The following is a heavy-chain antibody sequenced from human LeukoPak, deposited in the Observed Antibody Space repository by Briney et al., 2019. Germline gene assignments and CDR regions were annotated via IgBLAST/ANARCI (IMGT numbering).Heavy chain of an antibody. Sequence: SQTLSLTCTVSGGSISSGDIYWSWIRQPPGKGLEGIGYTYYSGSTYYNPSLKSRVTISVDTSKNQFSLKLSSVTAADTAVYYCARERWDGYYNRGGPVDVWGQGTTVTVSS. J-gene: IGHJ6*02. CDR2: TYYSGST. V-gene: IGHV4-30-4*01. CDR3: ARERWDGYYNRGGPVDV. CDR1: GGSISSGDIY. D-gene: IGHD3-9*01.